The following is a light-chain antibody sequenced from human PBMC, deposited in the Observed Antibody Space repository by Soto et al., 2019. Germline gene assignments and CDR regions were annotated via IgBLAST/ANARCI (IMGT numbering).Light chain of an antibody. CDR3: QRYGIAPQKYT. CDR1: QSFYSSY. CDR2: SAC. V-gene: IGKV3-20*01. J-gene: IGKJ2*01. Sequence: EIVLTQSPGTLSLSPGERATLSCRASQSFYSSYLAWYQQKPGKAPRRPIYSACSRATGIPDRLNDSGSGTYFTLTIIRLEPEDFQEYYCQRYGIAPQKYTFGQGTQLEIK.